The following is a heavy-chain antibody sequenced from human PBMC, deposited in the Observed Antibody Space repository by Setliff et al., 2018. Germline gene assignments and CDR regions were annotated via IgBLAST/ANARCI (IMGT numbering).Heavy chain of an antibody. Sequence: ASVKVSCKASGYTFTDFGINWVRQAPGQGLEWMGWVTIYNGNTKYAQNLQGRLTLTTDISTSTAYMELRSLRSDDTAVYYCARDDWVRGVKRYIDSWGQGTLVPSPQ. CDR2: VTIYNGNT. V-gene: IGHV1-18*01. D-gene: IGHD3-10*01. CDR1: GYTFTDFG. J-gene: IGHJ4*02. CDR3: ARDDWVRGVKRYIDS.